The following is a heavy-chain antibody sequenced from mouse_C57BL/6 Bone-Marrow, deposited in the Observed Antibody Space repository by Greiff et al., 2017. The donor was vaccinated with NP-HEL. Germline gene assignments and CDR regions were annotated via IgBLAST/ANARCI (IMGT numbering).Heavy chain of an antibody. CDR1: GFPITSGYY. J-gene: IGHJ3*01. V-gene: IGHV12-3*01. Sequence: QVQLQESGPGLVKPSQSLFLTCSITGFPITSGYYWIWIRQSPGKPLEWMGYITHSGETFYNPSLQSPISITRETSKNQFFLQLNSVTTEDTAMYYCAGDGLLSLFAYWGQGTLVTVSA. CDR2: ITHSGET. CDR3: AGDGLLSLFAY. D-gene: IGHD2-1*01.